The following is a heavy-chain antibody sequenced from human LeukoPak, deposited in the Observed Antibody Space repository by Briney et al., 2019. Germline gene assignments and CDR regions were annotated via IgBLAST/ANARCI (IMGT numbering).Heavy chain of an antibody. J-gene: IGHJ3*02. CDR1: GYTLTGHY. CDR3: ARGGQGAGAPRAYDI. CDR2: INPNSGGT. V-gene: IGHV1-2*02. Sequence: ASVKVSCKAFGYTLTGHYMHWVRQASGQGLEWMGCINPNSGGTNYAQKFQGRVTMTTDTSISTVYMEVNRLVSDDTAVYFCARGGQGAGAPRAYDIWGQGTMVTVSS. D-gene: IGHD6-13*01.